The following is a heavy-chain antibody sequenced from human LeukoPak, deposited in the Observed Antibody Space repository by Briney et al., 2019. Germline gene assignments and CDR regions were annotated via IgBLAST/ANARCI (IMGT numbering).Heavy chain of an antibody. J-gene: IGHJ4*02. V-gene: IGHV4-59*05. CDR1: GFTFSSYSMN. CDR2: IYYSGST. CDR3: ASLSTDYYDSSGNDY. Sequence: GSLRLSCAASGFTFSSYSMNWVRQAPGKGLEWIGSIYYSGSTYYNPSLKSRVTISVDTSKNQFSLKLSSVTAADTAVYYCASLSTDYYDSSGNDYWGQGTLVTVSS. D-gene: IGHD3-22*01.